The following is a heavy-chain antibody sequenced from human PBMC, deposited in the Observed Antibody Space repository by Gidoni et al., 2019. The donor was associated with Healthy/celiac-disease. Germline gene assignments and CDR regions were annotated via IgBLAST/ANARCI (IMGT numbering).Heavy chain of an antibody. J-gene: IGHJ4*02. D-gene: IGHD3-10*01. CDR2: ISGSGGST. Sequence: EVPLLESGGGLVQPGGSLRLSCAASVFTFSRYAMSWVRQAPGKGLEWVSAISGSGGSTYYADSVKGRFTISRDNSKNTLYLQMNSLRAEDTAVYYCAKDHLGVLWFGELFVYWGQGTLVTVSS. CDR1: VFTFSRYA. CDR3: AKDHLGVLWFGELFVY. V-gene: IGHV3-23*01.